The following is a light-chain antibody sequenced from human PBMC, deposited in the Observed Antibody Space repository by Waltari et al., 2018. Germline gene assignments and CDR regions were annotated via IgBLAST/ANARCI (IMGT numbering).Light chain of an antibody. CDR1: SGHSTNI. J-gene: IGLJ3*02. CDR2: VNRGGSH. Sequence: QLVLTQSPSASASLGASVKLTCTLSSGHSTNIIAWLQQQPEKGPRYLMNVNRGGSHNKGVAIPDRFSGSSSRAERYLTISSLQSEDEADYDCQTGGHGTWVFGGGTRLTVL. V-gene: IGLV4-69*01. CDR3: QTGGHGTWV.